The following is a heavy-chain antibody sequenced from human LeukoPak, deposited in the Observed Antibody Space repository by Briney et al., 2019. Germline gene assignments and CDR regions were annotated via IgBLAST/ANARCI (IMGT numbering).Heavy chain of an antibody. CDR1: GGSISSYY. V-gene: IGHV4-59*01. Sequence: SETLSLTCTVSGGSISSYYWSWIRQPPGKGLEWIGYIYYSGSTNYNPSLKSRVTISVDTSKNQFSLKLSSVTAADTAVYYCARDMWTQGMDYWGQGTLVTVSS. D-gene: IGHD6-13*01. J-gene: IGHJ4*02. CDR2: IYYSGST. CDR3: ARDMWTQGMDY.